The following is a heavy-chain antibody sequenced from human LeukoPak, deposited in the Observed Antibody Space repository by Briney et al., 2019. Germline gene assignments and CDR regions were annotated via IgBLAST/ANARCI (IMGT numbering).Heavy chain of an antibody. V-gene: IGHV3-74*01. J-gene: IGHJ5*02. CDR1: GFAFNTYW. Sequence: GGSLRLSCAASGFAFNTYWMHWVRQAPGKGLVWVSLITGDGSETSYADSVKGRFSISRDNAKNTLYLHMDSLRAEDTAVYYCARDRLYSSDLWGQGTLVTVSS. CDR3: ARDRLYSSDL. CDR2: ITGDGSET. D-gene: IGHD6-19*01.